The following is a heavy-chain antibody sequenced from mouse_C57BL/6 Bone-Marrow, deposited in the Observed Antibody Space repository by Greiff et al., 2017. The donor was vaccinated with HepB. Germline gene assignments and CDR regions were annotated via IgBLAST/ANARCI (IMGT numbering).Heavy chain of an antibody. D-gene: IGHD2-4*01. V-gene: IGHV1-81*01. J-gene: IGHJ4*01. Sequence: LVESGAELARPGASVKLSCKASGYTFTSYGISWVKQRTGQGLEWIGEIYPRSGNTYYNEKFKGKATLTADKSSSTAYMELRSLTSEDSAVYFCARLDDYDGGVYARDYWGQGTSVTVSS. CDR3: ARLDDYDGGVYARDY. CDR1: GYTFTSYG. CDR2: IYPRSGNT.